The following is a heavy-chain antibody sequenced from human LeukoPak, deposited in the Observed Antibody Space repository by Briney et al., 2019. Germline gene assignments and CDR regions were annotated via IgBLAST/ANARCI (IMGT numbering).Heavy chain of an antibody. V-gene: IGHV1-18*01. CDR1: GYTFTSYG. J-gene: IGHJ6*03. Sequence: ASVKVSCKASGYTFTSYGISWVRQAPGQGLEWMGWISAYNGNTNYAQKLQGRVTMTTDTSTSTAYMELRSLRSDDTAVYYCARDGSILLWFGELLKVAGHYYYYMDVWGKGTTVTISS. CDR3: ARDGSILLWFGELLKVAGHYYYYMDV. CDR2: ISAYNGNT. D-gene: IGHD3-10*01.